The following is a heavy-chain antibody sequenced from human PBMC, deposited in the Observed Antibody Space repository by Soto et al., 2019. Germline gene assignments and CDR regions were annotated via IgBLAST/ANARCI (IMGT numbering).Heavy chain of an antibody. CDR1: GFSVSNNH. Sequence: EVQLVETGGGLIQPGGSLRLSCAASGFSVSNNHMSWVRQAPGKGLEWVSLIHIDGNTYYTDAVKGRFTTSRDYSKNTLFVQMNNLRAEDTALYYCARDGSGPFGYWGQGTQVTVSS. CDR3: ARDGSGPFGY. D-gene: IGHD2-15*01. J-gene: IGHJ4*02. V-gene: IGHV3-53*02. CDR2: IHIDGNT.